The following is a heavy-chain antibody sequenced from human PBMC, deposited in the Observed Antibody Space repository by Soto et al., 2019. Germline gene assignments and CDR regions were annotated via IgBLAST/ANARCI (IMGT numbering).Heavy chain of an antibody. CDR2: INVYNGNT. CDR1: GYTFTNYG. J-gene: IGHJ4*02. Sequence: ASVKVSCKASGYTFTNYGISWVRQAPGQGLEWMGWINVYNGNTKYAQKVQGRVTMTTDTSTSTAYIELRSLRSDDTAMYFCARGPLVVLNYFESWGQGTLVTVSS. V-gene: IGHV1-18*01. CDR3: ARGPLVVLNYFES.